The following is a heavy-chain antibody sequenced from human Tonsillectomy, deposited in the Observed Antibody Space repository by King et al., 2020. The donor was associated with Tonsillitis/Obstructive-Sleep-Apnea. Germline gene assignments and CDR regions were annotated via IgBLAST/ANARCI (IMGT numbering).Heavy chain of an antibody. CDR3: ARAITSRAAFNI. V-gene: IGHV5-51*01. Sequence: VQLVESGAEVKKPGDSLKISCKGSGYSFISSWIGWVRQMPGKGLEWMGIIFPGDSATRYGPSFQGQVTISADKSINTAYLQWSSLKASDTAMYYCARAITSRAAFNIWGQGTMVTVSS. D-gene: IGHD3-3*01. CDR1: GYSFISSW. J-gene: IGHJ3*02. CDR2: IFPGDSAT.